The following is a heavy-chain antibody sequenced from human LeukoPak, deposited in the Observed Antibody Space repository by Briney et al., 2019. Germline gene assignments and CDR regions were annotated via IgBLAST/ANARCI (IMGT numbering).Heavy chain of an antibody. CDR2: IYYSGST. CDR1: GGSISNKY. D-gene: IGHD3-22*01. J-gene: IGHJ4*02. V-gene: IGHV4-59*08. CDR3: ARHYYDSSGYPRWLFDY. Sequence: SETLSLTCTVSGGSISNKYWSWIRQPPGKGLEWIGYIYYSGSTNYNPSLKSRVTISVDTSKDQFSLKLSSVTAADTAVYYCARHYYDSSGYPRWLFDYWGQGTLVTVSS.